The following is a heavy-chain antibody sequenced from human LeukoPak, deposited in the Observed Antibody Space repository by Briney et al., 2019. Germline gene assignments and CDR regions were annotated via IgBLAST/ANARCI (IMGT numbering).Heavy chain of an antibody. CDR3: ARTPGYCSSTSCYGNWFDP. J-gene: IGHJ5*02. Sequence: SETLSLTCAVYGGSFSGYYWSWIRQPPGKGLEWLGEINHSGSTNYNPSLKSRVTISVDTSKNQFSLKLSSVTAADTAVYYCARTPGYCSSTSCYGNWFDPWGQGTLVTVSS. CDR2: INHSGST. D-gene: IGHD2-2*01. CDR1: GGSFSGYY. V-gene: IGHV4-34*01.